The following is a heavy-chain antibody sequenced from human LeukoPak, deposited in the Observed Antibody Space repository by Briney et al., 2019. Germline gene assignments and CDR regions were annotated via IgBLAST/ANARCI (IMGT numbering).Heavy chain of an antibody. V-gene: IGHV4-59*01. CDR2: IYYSGST. D-gene: IGHD6-13*01. CDR1: GGSISSYY. CDR3: AREGSAAGRDYYYYYMDV. J-gene: IGHJ6*03. Sequence: SETLSLTCTVSGGSISSYYRSWIRQPPGKGLEWIGYIYYSGSTNYNPSLKSRVTISIDTSKNQFSLKLSSVTAADTAVYYCAREGSAAGRDYYYYYMDVWGKGTTVTVSS.